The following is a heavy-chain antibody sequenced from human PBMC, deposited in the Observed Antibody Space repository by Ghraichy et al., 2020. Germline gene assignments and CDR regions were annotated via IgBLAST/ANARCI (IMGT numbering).Heavy chain of an antibody. CDR2: VSGSGGST. D-gene: IGHD3-10*01. J-gene: IGHJ4*01. Sequence: LSLSCAASGFTFSTYAMSWVRQASGKGLEWVSAVSGSGGSTYYADSVKGRFTISRDNSKNTRDLQMNSLRAEDTAVYYSAKGATMVRGVISFDYWGQGTPVTVSS. CDR1: GFTFSTYA. V-gene: IGHV3-23*01. CDR3: AKGATMVRGVISFDY.